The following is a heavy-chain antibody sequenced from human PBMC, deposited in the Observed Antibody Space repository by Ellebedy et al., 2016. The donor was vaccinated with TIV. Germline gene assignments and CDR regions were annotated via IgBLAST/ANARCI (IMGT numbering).Heavy chain of an antibody. CDR2: ISYDGSNN. D-gene: IGHD6-19*01. CDR1: GFTFSNYA. CDR3: ARGAVAGIRAGGY. V-gene: IGHV3-30-3*01. J-gene: IGHJ4*02. Sequence: GESLKISCAASGFTFSNYAMHWVRQAPGKGLEWVAVISYDGSNNFYADSVKGRFTISRDSSKNTLYLQMNSLRPEDTAVYYCARGAVAGIRAGGYWGQGTLVIVSS.